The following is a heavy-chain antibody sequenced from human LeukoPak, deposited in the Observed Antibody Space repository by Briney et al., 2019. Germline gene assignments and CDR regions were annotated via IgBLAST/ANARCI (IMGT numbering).Heavy chain of an antibody. J-gene: IGHJ4*02. V-gene: IGHV3-30-3*01. D-gene: IGHD6-13*01. CDR2: ISYIGDNK. CDR3: ARDLSIAAADYYFDY. CDR1: GFTFNNCA. Sequence: GGSLRLSCAASGFTFNNCAIHWVRQAPGKGLEWVAVISYIGDNKYYADSVKGRFTISRDNSKNTLYLRMNSLRAEDTAVYYCARDLSIAAADYYFDYWGQGTLVTVSS.